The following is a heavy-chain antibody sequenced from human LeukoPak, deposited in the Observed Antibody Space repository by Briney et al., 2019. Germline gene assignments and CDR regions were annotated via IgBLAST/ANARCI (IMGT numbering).Heavy chain of an antibody. J-gene: IGHJ4*02. CDR1: GGTLSSYA. D-gene: IGHD3-3*01. CDR3: ARCRIFGVVIQMYYFDY. Sequence: SVKVSCKASGGTLSSYAMSWVRQAPGQGLEWMGGIIPIFGTANYAQKFQGRVTITADESTSTAYMELSSLRSEDTAVYYCARCRIFGVVIQMYYFDYWGQGTLVTVSS. CDR2: IIPIFGTA. V-gene: IGHV1-69*13.